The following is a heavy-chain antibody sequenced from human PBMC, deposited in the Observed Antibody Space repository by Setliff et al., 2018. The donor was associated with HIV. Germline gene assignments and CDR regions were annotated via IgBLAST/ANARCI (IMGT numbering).Heavy chain of an antibody. Sequence: ASVKVSCKASGYTFTGYYMHWVRQAPGQGLEWMGWISPYNGDTRFAQSLQGRVTLTTDTSTNTAYMELSSLRSEDTAVYYCARDASYGGYERDYFDYWGQGTLVTVSS. CDR2: ISPYNGDT. J-gene: IGHJ4*02. CDR3: ARDASYGGYERDYFDY. D-gene: IGHD5-12*01. V-gene: IGHV1-18*04. CDR1: GYTFTGYY.